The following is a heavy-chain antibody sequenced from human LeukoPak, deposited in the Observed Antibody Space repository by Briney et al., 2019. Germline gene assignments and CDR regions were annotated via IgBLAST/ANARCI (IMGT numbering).Heavy chain of an antibody. J-gene: IGHJ3*02. CDR1: GGTFSSYA. Sequence: SVKVSCKASGGTFSSYAISWVRQAPGQGLEWMGGIIPIFGTANYAQTFHGRGTITTDKSTRPAYRELSSLRSEDTAVYYCARVRGCSGGRCYDAFDIWGQGTMVTVSS. CDR3: ARVRGCSGGRCYDAFDI. CDR2: IIPIFGTA. D-gene: IGHD2-15*01. V-gene: IGHV1-69*05.